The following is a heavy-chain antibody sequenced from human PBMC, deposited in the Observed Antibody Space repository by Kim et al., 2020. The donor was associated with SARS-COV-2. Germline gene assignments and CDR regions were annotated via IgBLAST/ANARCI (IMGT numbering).Heavy chain of an antibody. J-gene: IGHJ3*02. V-gene: IGHV3-33*06. CDR2: IWHDGRNI. CDR1: GLTFSSNG. CDR3: AKDIGSSGGVAFDI. Sequence: GGSLRLSCAASGLTFSSNGMHWVRQAPGKGLEWVAVIWHDGRNIYYADSVKGRFHISRDNSKTTLYMEMNSLRAEETARYYCAKDIGSSGGVAFDIWGQG. D-gene: IGHD6-13*01.